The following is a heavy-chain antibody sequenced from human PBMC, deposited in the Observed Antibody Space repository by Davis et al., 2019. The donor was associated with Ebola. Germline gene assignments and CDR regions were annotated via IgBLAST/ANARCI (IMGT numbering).Heavy chain of an antibody. D-gene: IGHD3-22*01. J-gene: IGHJ3*02. V-gene: IGHV4-59*01. CDR2: IYYSGST. CDR1: GGSISSYY. CDR3: ASSRDYDRAFDI. Sequence: PSETLSLTCTVSGGSISSYYWSWIRQPPGKGLEWIGYIYYSGSTNYNPSLKSRVTISVDTSKNQFSLKLSSVTAADTAVYYCASSRDYDRAFDIWGQGTMVTVSS.